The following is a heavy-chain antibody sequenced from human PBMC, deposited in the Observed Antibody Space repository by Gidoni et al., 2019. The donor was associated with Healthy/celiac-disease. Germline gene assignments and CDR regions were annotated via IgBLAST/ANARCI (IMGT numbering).Heavy chain of an antibody. CDR1: GGSISSYY. CDR2: IYYSGST. V-gene: IGHV4-59*01. CDR3: ARESRAHAFDI. Sequence: QVQLQESGPGLVKPSETLSLTCTGSGGSISSYYWSWIRQPPGKGLEWIGYIYYSGSTNYNPSLKSRVTISVDTSKNQFSLKLSSVTAADTAVYYCARESRAHAFDIWGQGTMVTVSS. J-gene: IGHJ3*02.